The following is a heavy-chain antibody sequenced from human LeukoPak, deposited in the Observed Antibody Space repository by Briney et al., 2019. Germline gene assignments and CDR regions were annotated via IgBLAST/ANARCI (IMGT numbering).Heavy chain of an antibody. J-gene: IGHJ3*02. CDR3: AKSNGYGLVDI. Sequence: SETLSLTCAVYGGSFSGYYWSWIRQPPGKGLEWIGEINHSGSTNYKPSLRSRVTILVDTSKNQFSLKLSSVTAADTAVYYCAKSNGYGLVDIWGQGTMVTVSS. CDR2: INHSGST. V-gene: IGHV4-34*01. D-gene: IGHD3-10*01. CDR1: GGSFSGYY.